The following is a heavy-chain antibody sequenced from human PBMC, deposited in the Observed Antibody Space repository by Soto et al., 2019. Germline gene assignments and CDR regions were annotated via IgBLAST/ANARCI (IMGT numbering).Heavy chain of an antibody. J-gene: IGHJ4*02. D-gene: IGHD5-12*01. Sequence: PSETLSLTCTVSGDSISSSTYYWGWIRQPPGQGLEWIGSIYYSGSTNYNPSLKSRVTISVDTSKNQFSLKLSSVTAADTAVYYCAREPRGYSGYGYTTFDYWGQGTLVTVSS. V-gene: IGHV4-39*07. CDR2: IYYSGST. CDR1: GDSISSSTYY. CDR3: AREPRGYSGYGYTTFDY.